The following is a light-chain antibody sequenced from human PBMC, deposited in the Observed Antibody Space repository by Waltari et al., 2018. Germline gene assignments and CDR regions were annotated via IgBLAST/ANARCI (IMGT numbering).Light chain of an antibody. CDR2: KAS. J-gene: IGKJ1*01. Sequence: DLQMTQSPSTLSASVGDRVTITCRASQSVNRWLAWYQQKPGKAPKLLISKASALQNGVAPRFSGGGSGTEFTLTISNLQPDDSSTYYCQQYEAFPVTFGHGTKVEIK. CDR3: QQYEAFPVT. V-gene: IGKV1-5*03. CDR1: QSVNRW.